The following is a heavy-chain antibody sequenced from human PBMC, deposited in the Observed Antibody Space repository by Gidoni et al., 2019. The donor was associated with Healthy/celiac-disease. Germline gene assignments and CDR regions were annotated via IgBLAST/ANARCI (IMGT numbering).Heavy chain of an antibody. Sequence: EVQLVASGGGVVQPGGSLRLSCAASGLTVSDNYLSWLRQATGQGLEWVSMIYAVGTTYYLDSVKGRFTISRDNSKNTLYLQMNSLRAEDTAVYYCVRWSGIFYDHWGPGTLVTVSS. CDR1: GLTVSDNY. CDR2: IYAVGTT. CDR3: VRWSGIFYDH. V-gene: IGHV3-66*01. J-gene: IGHJ5*02. D-gene: IGHD3-3*01.